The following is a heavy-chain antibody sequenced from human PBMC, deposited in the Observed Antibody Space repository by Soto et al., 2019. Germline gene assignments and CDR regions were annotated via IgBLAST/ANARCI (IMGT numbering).Heavy chain of an antibody. CDR1: GGSVSSGNYF. CDR2: IYYNGDT. V-gene: IGHV4-39*01. D-gene: IGHD1-20*01. CDR3: ARRLIDNWNQGHAFDF. J-gene: IGHJ3*01. Sequence: QLQLQESGPGLVKPAETLSLKCAVSGGSVSSGNYFWGWIRQPPGKGLEWIGNIYYNGDTYYSPSLKXXXXXXXXXXXXXXXXXXXXXXXXXXXXXYCARRLIDNWNQGHAFDFWGQGTLVTVSS.